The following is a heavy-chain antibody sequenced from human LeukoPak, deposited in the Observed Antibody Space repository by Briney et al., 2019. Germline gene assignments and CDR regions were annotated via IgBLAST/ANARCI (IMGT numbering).Heavy chain of an antibody. J-gene: IGHJ4*02. CDR1: GGSISSYY. V-gene: IGHV4-59*01. CDR3: ARGYKRTTVTTCHFDY. D-gene: IGHD4-17*01. Sequence: KPSETLSLTCTVWGGSISSYYWSWLRQPPGKGVEGIGYISYSGSTNYNPSLKSRVTISGDTSKNQFSLKLSSVTAADTAVYYCARGYKRTTVTTCHFDYWGQGTLVTVSS. CDR2: ISYSGST.